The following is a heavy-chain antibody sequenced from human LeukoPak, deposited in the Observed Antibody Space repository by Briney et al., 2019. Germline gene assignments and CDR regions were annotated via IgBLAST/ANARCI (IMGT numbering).Heavy chain of an antibody. CDR1: GFTFSSYW. CDR2: MNQDGSQK. Sequence: GGSLRLSCAASGFTFSSYWMSWARQAPGKGLEWVANMNQDGSQKNYVDSVKGRFTISRDNAKNSLYLQMNSLRAEDTAVYYCAREGFLDYWGQGTLVTVSS. J-gene: IGHJ4*02. V-gene: IGHV3-7*01. CDR3: AREGFLDY. D-gene: IGHD3-3*01.